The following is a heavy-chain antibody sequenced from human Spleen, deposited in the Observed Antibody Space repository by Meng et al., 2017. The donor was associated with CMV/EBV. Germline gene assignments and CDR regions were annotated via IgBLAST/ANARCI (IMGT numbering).Heavy chain of an antibody. CDR3: ARGSNDFWSGYSNWFDP. D-gene: IGHD3-3*01. CDR1: GFTFSNAW. Sequence: GESLKISCAASGFTFSNAWMSWVRQAPGKGLEWVANIKQDGSEKKYVDSVKGRFTISRDNAKNSVYLQMNSLRAEETAVYYCARGSNDFWSGYSNWFDPWGQGTLVTVSS. J-gene: IGHJ5*02. CDR2: IKQDGSEK. V-gene: IGHV3-7*01.